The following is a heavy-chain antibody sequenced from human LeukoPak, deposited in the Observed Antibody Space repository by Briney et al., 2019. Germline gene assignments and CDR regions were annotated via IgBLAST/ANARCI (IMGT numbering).Heavy chain of an antibody. V-gene: IGHV3-20*04. J-gene: IGHJ4*02. CDR1: GFTFDDYG. Sequence: GGSLRLSCAASGFTFDDYGMSWVRQAPGKGLEWVSGINWNGGSTGYADSVKGRFTISRDNAKNSLYLQVNSLIAEDKALYYCARAPQDYYDSSGYLFGYWGQGTLVTVSS. D-gene: IGHD3-22*01. CDR3: ARAPQDYYDSSGYLFGY. CDR2: INWNGGST.